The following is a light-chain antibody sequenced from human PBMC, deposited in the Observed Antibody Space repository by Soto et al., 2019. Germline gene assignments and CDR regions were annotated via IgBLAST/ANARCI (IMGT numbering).Light chain of an antibody. CDR1: SSDFGNYNL. J-gene: IGLJ1*01. CDR2: EVN. CDR3: CSFTSSNTHV. Sequence: QSVLTQPASVSGSPGQSITISCTGTSSDFGNYNLVSWYQQHPGKVPKLILFEVNNRPSGVSGRFSGSKSGNTASLTISGLQAEDEADYYCCSFTSSNTHVFGTGTKLTVL. V-gene: IGLV2-23*02.